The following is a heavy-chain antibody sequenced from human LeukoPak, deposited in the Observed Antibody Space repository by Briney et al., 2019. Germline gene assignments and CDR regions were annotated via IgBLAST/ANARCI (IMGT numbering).Heavy chain of an antibody. J-gene: IGHJ6*02. CDR1: GFTLTWHV. V-gene: IGHV3-30*18. CDR2: ISYDGSNK. CDR3: AKAHCSSTSCYPNYYYYYGMDV. Sequence: GGSLRLSCSASGFTLTWHVMHWVRQAPGKGLEWVAVISYDGSNKYYADSVKGRFTISRDNSKNTLYLQMNSLRAEDTAVYYCAKAHCSSTSCYPNYYYYYGMDVWGQGTTVTVSS. D-gene: IGHD2-2*01.